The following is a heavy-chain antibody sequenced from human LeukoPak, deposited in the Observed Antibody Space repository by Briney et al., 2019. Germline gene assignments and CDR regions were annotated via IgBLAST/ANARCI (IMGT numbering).Heavy chain of an antibody. D-gene: IGHD2-2*01. J-gene: IGHJ5*02. CDR2: MNPNRGNT. CDR1: GYTFTSYE. CDR3: ARGRGKYQLAQRQPNWFDP. V-gene: IGHV1-8*03. Sequence: GAPLKVSCKASGYTFTSYEINSVRQATGQGLEWRGWMNPNRGNTGYAQKIQGRVTINRNTTISTAYMELSSLTSKDTAVYYCARGRGKYQLAQRQPNWFDPWGQGTLVTVSS.